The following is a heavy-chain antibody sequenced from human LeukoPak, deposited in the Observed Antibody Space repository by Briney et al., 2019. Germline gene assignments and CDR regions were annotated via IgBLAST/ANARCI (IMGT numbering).Heavy chain of an antibody. Sequence: SETLSLTCAVYGGSFSGYYWSWIRQPPGKGLEWIGEINHSGSTNYNPSLKSRVTISVDTSKNQFSLKLSSVTAADTAVYYCARGSDYGDYDLYWGQETLVTVSS. CDR1: GGSFSGYY. D-gene: IGHD4-17*01. CDR3: ARGSDYGDYDLY. CDR2: INHSGST. J-gene: IGHJ4*02. V-gene: IGHV4-34*01.